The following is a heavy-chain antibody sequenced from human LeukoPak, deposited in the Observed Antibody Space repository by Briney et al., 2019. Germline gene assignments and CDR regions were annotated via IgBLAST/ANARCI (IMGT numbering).Heavy chain of an antibody. CDR1: GYTFTSYD. CDR2: MNPNSGNT. J-gene: IGHJ4*02. V-gene: IGHV1-8*03. Sequence: ASVKVSCKASGYTFTSYDINWVRQATGQGLEWMGWMNPNSGNTGYAQKFQGRVTITRNTSISTAYMELSSLRSEDTAVYYCARGPTVTTGFDYWGQGTLVTVSS. CDR3: ARGPTVTTGFDY. D-gene: IGHD4-11*01.